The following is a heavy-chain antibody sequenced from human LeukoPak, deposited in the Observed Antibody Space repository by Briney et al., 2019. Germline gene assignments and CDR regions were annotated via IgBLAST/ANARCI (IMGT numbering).Heavy chain of an antibody. CDR3: ASSAVYCRCGSCFPPYEY. D-gene: IGHD2-15*01. Sequence: SETLSLTCTVSGGSISSGGYYWSWIRQHPGKGLEWIGYIYYSGSTYSNPSLKSRVTISVDTSKNQFSLKLSSVTAADTAVYYLASSAVYCRCGSCFPPYEYWGQGTLVTVSS. CDR2: IYYSGST. V-gene: IGHV4-31*03. J-gene: IGHJ4*02. CDR1: GGSISSGGYY.